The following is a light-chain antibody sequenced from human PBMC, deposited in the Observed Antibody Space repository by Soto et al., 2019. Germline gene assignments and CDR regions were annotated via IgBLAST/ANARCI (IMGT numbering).Light chain of an antibody. V-gene: IGLV2-14*01. Sequence: QSALTQPASVSGSPGQSITISCTGTSSDVGSYIYVSWYQQHPGKVPTLMIYEVSTRPSGVSDRCSGSKSGNTASLTISGLQTEDEDDYYSSSYTSSNTLVFGSGTNVTVL. CDR3: SSYTSSNTLV. CDR1: SSDVGSYIY. J-gene: IGLJ1*01. CDR2: EVS.